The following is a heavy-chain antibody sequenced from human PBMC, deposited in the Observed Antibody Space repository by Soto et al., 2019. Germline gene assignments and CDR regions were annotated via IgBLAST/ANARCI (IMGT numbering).Heavy chain of an antibody. J-gene: IGHJ5*02. CDR1: GYAFSNYG. CDR3: ATSYDSGFDP. V-gene: IGHV1-18*04. D-gene: IGHD5-12*01. CDR2: ISPYNGNT. Sequence: QIQLVQSGAEVKKPGASVRVSCKDSGYAFSNYGISWIRQAPGLGLEWMGWISPYNGNTDYAQSLQGRVTMTTDTSTNTAYMELRSLTSDDTAVYYCATSYDSGFDPWGQGTLVTVSS.